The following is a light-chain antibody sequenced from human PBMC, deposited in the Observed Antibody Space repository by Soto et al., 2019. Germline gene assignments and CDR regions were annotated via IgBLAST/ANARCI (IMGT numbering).Light chain of an antibody. CDR1: ENINTY. CDR2: DAS. CDR3: QQYHRYST. J-gene: IGKJ1*01. Sequence: IVLTQSPATLSVSPGETATLSCRASENINTYLAWYQQKPGQAPKLLIYDASNRATGIPARFSASGSGTDFTLTISSLEPEDFASYYCQQYHRYSTFGQGTRVDIK. V-gene: IGKV3-11*01.